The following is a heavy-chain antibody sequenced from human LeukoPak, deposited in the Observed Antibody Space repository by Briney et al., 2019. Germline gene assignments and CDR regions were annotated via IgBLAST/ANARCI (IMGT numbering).Heavy chain of an antibody. CDR1: GFTFSSYG. Sequence: GGSLRLSCAASGFTFSSYGMHWVRQAPGKGLEWVSTIGIGGDTYYSASVKGRFTISRDNAKNSLYLQMNSLRAEDTAVYYCARETVLVPAAIGDYWGQGTLVTVSS. J-gene: IGHJ4*02. CDR2: IGIGGDT. V-gene: IGHV3-13*01. CDR3: ARETVLVPAAIGDY. D-gene: IGHD2-2*01.